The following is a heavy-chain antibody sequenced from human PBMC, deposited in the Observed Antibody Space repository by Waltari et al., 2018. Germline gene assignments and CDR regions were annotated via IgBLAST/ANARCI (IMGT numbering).Heavy chain of an antibody. V-gene: IGHV3-23*04. Sequence: EVQLVESGGGLVQPGGSLRLSCAASGFTFSSYAMSWVRQAPGKGLEWVSAISGSGGSTDYADSVKGRFTISRDNSKNTLYLQMNSLRAEDTAVYYCAKVMGQQLVRYETGDAFDIWGQGTMVTVSS. J-gene: IGHJ3*02. D-gene: IGHD6-13*01. CDR2: ISGSGGST. CDR3: AKVMGQQLVRYETGDAFDI. CDR1: GFTFSSYA.